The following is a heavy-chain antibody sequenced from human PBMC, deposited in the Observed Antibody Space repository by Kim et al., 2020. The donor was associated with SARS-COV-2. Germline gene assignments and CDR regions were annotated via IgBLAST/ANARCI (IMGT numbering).Heavy chain of an antibody. J-gene: IGHJ5*02. Sequence: PPLQSRVTVSVDTSKNQFSLKVSSVTAADTAFYYCARSYSTGSIPNWFDPWGQGTLVTVSS. D-gene: IGHD5-18*01. V-gene: IGHV4-39*07. CDR3: ARSYSTGSIPNWFDP.